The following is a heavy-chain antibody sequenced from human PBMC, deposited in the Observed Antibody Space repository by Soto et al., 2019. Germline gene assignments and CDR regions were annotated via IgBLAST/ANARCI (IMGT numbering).Heavy chain of an antibody. V-gene: IGHV1-69*13. D-gene: IGHD3-22*01. CDR1: GGTLSSYA. CDR3: ARVTNYDSSGYYEYFDY. Sequence: SVKVSCKASGGTLSSYAISWVRQAPGQGLEWMGGIIPIFGTANYAQKFQGRVTITADESTSTAYMELSSLRSEDTAVYYCARVTNYDSSGYYEYFDYWGQGTLVTVSS. CDR2: IIPIFGTA. J-gene: IGHJ4*02.